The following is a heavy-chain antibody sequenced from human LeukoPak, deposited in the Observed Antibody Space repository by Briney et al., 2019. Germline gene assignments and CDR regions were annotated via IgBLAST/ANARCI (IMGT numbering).Heavy chain of an antibody. CDR3: ARGWLAETTVVTPYNY. D-gene: IGHD4-23*01. J-gene: IGHJ4*02. CDR1: GGTFRSNA. CDR2: ITPIFGTA. V-gene: IGHV1-69*13. Sequence: ASVKVSCKASGGTFRSNAISWVRQAPGQGLEWMGGITPIFGTANYAQKFQGRVTITAVESMSTAYMELSSLRSEDTAVYYCARGWLAETTVVTPYNYWGQGTLVTVSS.